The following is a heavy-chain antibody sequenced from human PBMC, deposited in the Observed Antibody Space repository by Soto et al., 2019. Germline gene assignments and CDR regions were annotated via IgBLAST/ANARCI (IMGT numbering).Heavy chain of an antibody. CDR3: SKGEMSTTRNSFDP. D-gene: IGHD1-1*01. CDR2: LSRSGGAT. CDR1: GFNTRFYS. Sequence: PGGSLRLSCTASGFNTRFYSMSWVRQTPGKGLEWVAALSRSGGATYYADSVRGRFTSSRDASKDTLFLQMSNLRAEDTALYYCSKGEMSTTRNSFDPWGQGTLVTVS. J-gene: IGHJ5*02. V-gene: IGHV3-23*01.